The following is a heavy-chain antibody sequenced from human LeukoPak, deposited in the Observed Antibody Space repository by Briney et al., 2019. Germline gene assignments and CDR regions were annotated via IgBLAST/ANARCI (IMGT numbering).Heavy chain of an antibody. Sequence: SETLSLTCTVSGGSISSYYWSWIRQPPGKGLEWIGYIYYSGSTNYNPSLKSRVTISVDTSKNQFSLKLSSVTAADTAVYYCARRRSMFGYFAGEFDYWGQGTLVTVSS. CDR2: IYYSGST. CDR3: ARRRSMFGYFAGEFDY. CDR1: GGSISSYY. J-gene: IGHJ4*02. D-gene: IGHD3-10*02. V-gene: IGHV4-59*08.